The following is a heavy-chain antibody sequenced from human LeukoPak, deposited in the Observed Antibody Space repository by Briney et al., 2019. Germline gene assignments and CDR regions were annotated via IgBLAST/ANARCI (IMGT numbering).Heavy chain of an antibody. D-gene: IGHD2-2*01. J-gene: IGHJ6*03. CDR1: GYSFTSYW. V-gene: IGHV5-51*01. CDR2: IYLGDSDI. Sequence: GESLKISCKGSGYSFTSYWIGWVRQMPGKGLEWIGIIYLGDSDIRYSPSFQGQVTISVDKSISTAYLQWSSLKASDTAIYYCARHASIYRRSNCSSTSCYVDYYYYMDVWGKGTTVTVSS. CDR3: ARHASIYRRSNCSSTSCYVDYYYYMDV.